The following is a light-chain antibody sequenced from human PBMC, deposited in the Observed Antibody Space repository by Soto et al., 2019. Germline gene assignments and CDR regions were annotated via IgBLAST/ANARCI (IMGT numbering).Light chain of an antibody. V-gene: IGKV3-15*01. CDR1: QRVTSSY. Sequence: EIVLTQSPGTLSLSPWERATLSCRASQRVTSSYLAWYQQKPGQAPRLLIFGASTRAAGIPARFSGSGSGTEFTLTISSLQSEDFAVYYCQQYSDWPLTFGGGTKVDIK. CDR2: GAS. J-gene: IGKJ4*01. CDR3: QQYSDWPLT.